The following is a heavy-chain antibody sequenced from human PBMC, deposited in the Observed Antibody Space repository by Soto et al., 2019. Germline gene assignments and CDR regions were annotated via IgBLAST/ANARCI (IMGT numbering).Heavy chain of an antibody. CDR2: IFSGGSI. Sequence: EVQLVESGGGLVQPGGSLRLSCAASGFTVSTNYMSWVRQAPGKGLEWVSLIFSGGSIYYADSVKGRFTISRDSSKNTLYLQMNSLRAEDTAVYYCARDPSIAARLGYWGQGTLVTVSS. V-gene: IGHV3-66*01. D-gene: IGHD6-6*01. CDR1: GFTVSTNY. J-gene: IGHJ4*02. CDR3: ARDPSIAARLGY.